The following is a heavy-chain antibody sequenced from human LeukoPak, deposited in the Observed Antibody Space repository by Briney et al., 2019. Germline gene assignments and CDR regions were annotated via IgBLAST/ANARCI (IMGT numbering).Heavy chain of an antibody. J-gene: IGHJ4*02. CDR2: ISAYNGNT. D-gene: IGHD6-13*01. Sequence: ASVKVSCKASGYAFTSYGISWVRQAPGQGLEWMGWISAYNGNTNYAQKLQGRVTMTTDTSTSTAYMELRSLRSDDTAVYYCARNLLYSSSWPGDLGYWGQGTLVTVSS. V-gene: IGHV1-18*01. CDR3: ARNLLYSSSWPGDLGY. CDR1: GYAFTSYG.